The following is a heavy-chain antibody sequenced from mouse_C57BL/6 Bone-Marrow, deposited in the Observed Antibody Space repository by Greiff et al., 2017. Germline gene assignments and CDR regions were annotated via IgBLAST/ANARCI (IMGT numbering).Heavy chain of an antibody. Sequence: VKLMESGPGLVAPSQSLSITCTVSGFSLTSYGVHWVRQPPGKGLEWLVVIWSDGSTTYNSALKSRLSISKDNSKSQVFLKMNSLQTDDTAMYYCARGNWDEDWFAYWGQGTLVTVSA. J-gene: IGHJ3*01. V-gene: IGHV2-6*03. CDR2: IWSDGST. CDR3: ARGNWDEDWFAY. D-gene: IGHD4-1*01. CDR1: GFSLTSYG.